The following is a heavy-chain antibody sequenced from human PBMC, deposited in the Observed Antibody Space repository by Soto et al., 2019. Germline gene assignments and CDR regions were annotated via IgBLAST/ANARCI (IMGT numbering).Heavy chain of an antibody. CDR2: IYYSGST. Sequence: PSVPLSLTCTVSGGCISSYYWSWIRQPPGKGLEWIGYIYYSGSTNYNPSLKSRVTISVDTSKNQFSLKLSSVTAADTAVYYCASSSRNIVVVPAAIPSFQHWGQGTLVTVSS. CDR1: GGCISSYY. V-gene: IGHV4-59*01. D-gene: IGHD2-2*01. J-gene: IGHJ1*01. CDR3: ASSSRNIVVVPAAIPSFQH.